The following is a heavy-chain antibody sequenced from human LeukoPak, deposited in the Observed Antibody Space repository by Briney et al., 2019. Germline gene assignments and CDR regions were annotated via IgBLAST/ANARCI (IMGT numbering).Heavy chain of an antibody. CDR1: GYSISSGYY. D-gene: IGHD3-22*01. CDR3: ARAPYYYDTWPHDAFDI. CDR2: VYHSGST. Sequence: PSETLSLTCTVSGYSISSGYYWGWVRQPPGKGLEWIGTVYHSGSTYYNPSLRSQVTISVETSKNQFSLKVRSMTAADTAVYYCARAPYYYDTWPHDAFDIWGQGTMVTVSS. J-gene: IGHJ3*02. V-gene: IGHV4-38-2*02.